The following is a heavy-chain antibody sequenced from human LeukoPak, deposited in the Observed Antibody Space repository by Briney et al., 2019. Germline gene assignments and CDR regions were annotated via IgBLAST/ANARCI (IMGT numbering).Heavy chain of an antibody. J-gene: IGHJ4*02. CDR2: IWYDGSNK. CDR1: GFTFSSYG. Sequence: GGSLRLSCAASGFTFSSYGMHWVRQAPGKGLEWVAVIWYDGSNKYYADSVKGRFTISRDNSKNTLYLQMNSLRAEDTAVYYCARDTSTTAPVLGYWGQGTLVTVSS. V-gene: IGHV3-33*01. D-gene: IGHD5/OR15-5a*01. CDR3: ARDTSTTAPVLGY.